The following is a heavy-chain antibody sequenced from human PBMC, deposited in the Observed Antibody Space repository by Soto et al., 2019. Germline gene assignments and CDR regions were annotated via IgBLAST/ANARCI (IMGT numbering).Heavy chain of an antibody. Sequence: SLRLSCAASGFTFSSYSMNWVRQAPGKGLEWVSSISSSSSYIYYADSVKGRFTISRDNAKNSLYLQMNSLRAEDTAVYYCARDSGYGSGSYAPPYGMDVWGQGTTVTVSS. CDR3: ARDSGYGSGSYAPPYGMDV. J-gene: IGHJ6*02. D-gene: IGHD3-10*01. V-gene: IGHV3-21*01. CDR2: ISSSSSYI. CDR1: GFTFSSYS.